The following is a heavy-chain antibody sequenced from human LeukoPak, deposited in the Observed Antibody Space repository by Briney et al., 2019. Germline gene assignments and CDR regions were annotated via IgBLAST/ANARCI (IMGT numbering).Heavy chain of an antibody. V-gene: IGHV3-7*01. J-gene: IGHJ5*02. D-gene: IGHD4-17*01. CDR3: ARAAYYGDYADLYFGWFDP. CDR1: GFTFSSYA. Sequence: GGSLRLSCAASGFTFSSYAMHWVRQAPGKGLEWVANIKQDGSEKYYVDSVKGRFTISRDNAKNSLYLQMNSLRAEDTAVYYCARAAYYGDYADLYFGWFDPWGQGTLVTVSS. CDR2: IKQDGSEK.